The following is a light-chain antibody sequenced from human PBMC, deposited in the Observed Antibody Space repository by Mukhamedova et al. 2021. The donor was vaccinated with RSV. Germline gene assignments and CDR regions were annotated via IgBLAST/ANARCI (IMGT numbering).Light chain of an antibody. CDR1: QSISSY. Sequence: VTITCRASQSISSYLNWYQQKPGKAPKLLIYTASSLQSGVPSRLSSSGSGTDFTLTISSLQPEDFATYYCQQSYSTPLTFGGGT. CDR3: QQSYSTPLT. J-gene: IGKJ4*01. CDR2: TAS. V-gene: IGKV1-39*01.